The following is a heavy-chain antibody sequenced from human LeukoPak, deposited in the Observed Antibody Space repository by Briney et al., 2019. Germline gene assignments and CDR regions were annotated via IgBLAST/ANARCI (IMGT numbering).Heavy chain of an antibody. D-gene: IGHD3-10*01. Sequence: SETLSLTCTVSGGSISSYYWSWIRQPPGKGLEWIGYIYYSGSTNYNPSLKSRVTISVDTSKNQFSLKLSSVTAADTAVYYCAGNRMGEWFGESNHAFDIWGQGTMVTVSS. CDR2: IYYSGST. J-gene: IGHJ3*02. CDR1: GGSISSYY. CDR3: AGNRMGEWFGESNHAFDI. V-gene: IGHV4-59*08.